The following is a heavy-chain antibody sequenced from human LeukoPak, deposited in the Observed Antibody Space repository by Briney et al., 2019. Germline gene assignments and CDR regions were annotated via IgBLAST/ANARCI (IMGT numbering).Heavy chain of an antibody. Sequence: SETLSLTCAIYGGSFSGYYWSWIRQTPGKGMEWIGEVDHSGNTNYNPSLKSRVTISLDTSKTQFALKLRSVTAEDTAVYYCARDYGDYQFDYWGQGTLVTVSS. CDR2: VDHSGNT. J-gene: IGHJ4*02. CDR1: GGSFSGYY. D-gene: IGHD4-17*01. CDR3: ARDYGDYQFDY. V-gene: IGHV4-34*01.